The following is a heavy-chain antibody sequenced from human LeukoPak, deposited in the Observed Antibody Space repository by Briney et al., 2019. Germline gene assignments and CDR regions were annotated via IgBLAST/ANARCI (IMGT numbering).Heavy chain of an antibody. CDR3: ARGVVPAASFDP. J-gene: IGHJ5*02. D-gene: IGHD2-2*01. CDR1: GGSISSGGYS. Sequence: QSSETLSLTCTVSGGSISSGGYSWSWIRQPPGKGLEWIGYIYHSGSTYYNPSLKSRVTISVDRSKNQFSLKLSSVTAADTAVYYCARGVVPAASFDPWGQGTLVTVSS. CDR2: IYHSGST. V-gene: IGHV4-30-2*01.